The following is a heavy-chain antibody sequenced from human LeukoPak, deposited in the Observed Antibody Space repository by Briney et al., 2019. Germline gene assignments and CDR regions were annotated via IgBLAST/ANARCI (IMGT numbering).Heavy chain of an antibody. V-gene: IGHV3-53*01. CDR2: IYSGGST. Sequence: GGSLRLSCAASGFTVSSNYMSWVRQAPGKGLEWVSVIYSGGSTYYADSVKGRFTIPRDNSKNTLYLQMNSLRAEDTAVYYCAREMTTDYYYYGMDVWGQGTTVTVSS. D-gene: IGHD4-11*01. CDR3: AREMTTDYYYYGMDV. CDR1: GFTVSSNY. J-gene: IGHJ6*02.